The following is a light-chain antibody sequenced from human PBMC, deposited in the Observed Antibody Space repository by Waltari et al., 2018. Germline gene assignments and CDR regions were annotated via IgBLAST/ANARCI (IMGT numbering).Light chain of an antibody. Sequence: DIQMTQSPSYLSASVGDRVTITCRASQNIGIYLNWYQHKPGKAPNLLIYAASSTQSGVPSRFSGSGSGTDFTLTISNLQPADFATYYCQQSYTSPQFTFGPGTKVDIK. CDR1: QNIGIY. J-gene: IGKJ3*01. CDR3: QQSYTSPQFT. V-gene: IGKV1-39*01. CDR2: AAS.